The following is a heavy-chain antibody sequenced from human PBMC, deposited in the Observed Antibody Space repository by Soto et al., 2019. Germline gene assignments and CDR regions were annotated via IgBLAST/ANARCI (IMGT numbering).Heavy chain of an antibody. CDR2: ISSSGSTI. CDR1: GFTFSSYE. Sequence: EVQLVESGGGLVQPGGSLRLSCAASGFTFSSYEMNWVRQAPGKGLEWVSYISSSGSTIYYADSVKGRFTISRDNAQNSLYLQMNSLRAEDTAVYYCALFYYGMDVWGQGTTVTVAS. J-gene: IGHJ6*02. V-gene: IGHV3-48*03. CDR3: ALFYYGMDV.